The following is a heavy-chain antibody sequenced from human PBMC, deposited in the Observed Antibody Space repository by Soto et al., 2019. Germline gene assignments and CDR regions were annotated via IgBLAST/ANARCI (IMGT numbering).Heavy chain of an antibody. CDR2: IKSDAYGGAI. Sequence: EVQLVESGGGLVKPGGSLRLSCAGSGFTFSNAWMSWVRRAPGKGLEWVGRIKSDAYGGAIDYAAPVKVRFTISRDDSKNTLFQQMNNLRAEVSAVYYGKPTKGRLEPPPNDFWGQGPAVIVSS. CDR3: KPTKGRLEPPPNDF. CDR1: GFTFSNAW. D-gene: IGHD2-8*01. J-gene: IGHJ4*02. V-gene: IGHV3-15*01.